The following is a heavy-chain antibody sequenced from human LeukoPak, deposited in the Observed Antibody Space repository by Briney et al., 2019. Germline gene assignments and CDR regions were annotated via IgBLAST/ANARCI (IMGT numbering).Heavy chain of an antibody. CDR1: GGSISSSSCY. CDR3: ARLGVPAAITDY. D-gene: IGHD2-2*02. V-gene: IGHV4-39*07. J-gene: IGHJ4*02. Sequence: SETLSLTCTVSGGSISSSSCYWGWIRQPPGKGLQWIGSIHYSGSTYYNPSLKSRVTISVDTSKNQFSLKLSSVTAADTAVYYCARLGVPAAITDYWGQGTLVTVSS. CDR2: IHYSGST.